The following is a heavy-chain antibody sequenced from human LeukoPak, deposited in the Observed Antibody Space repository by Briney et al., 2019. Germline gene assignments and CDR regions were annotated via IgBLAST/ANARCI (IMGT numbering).Heavy chain of an antibody. D-gene: IGHD6-13*01. Sequence: GGSLRLSCAASGFTVSSNYMSWVRQAPRKGLEWVSVIYSGGSTYYADSVKGRFTISRHNSKNTLYLQMNSLRAEDTAVYYCARDRRLAAAGHYYYYGMDVWGQGTTVTVSS. J-gene: IGHJ6*02. CDR1: GFTVSSNY. CDR2: IYSGGST. V-gene: IGHV3-53*04. CDR3: ARDRRLAAAGHYYYYGMDV.